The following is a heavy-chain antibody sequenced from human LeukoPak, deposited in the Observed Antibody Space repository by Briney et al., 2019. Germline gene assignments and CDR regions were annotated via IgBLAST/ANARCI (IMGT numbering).Heavy chain of an antibody. J-gene: IGHJ4*02. V-gene: IGHV3-7*03. D-gene: IGHD3-10*01. CDR2: IKQDGSEK. CDR1: GFTFSSYW. CDR3: ASVWYYGSGSYGGGYFDY. Sequence: GGSLRLSCAASGFTFSSYWMSWVLQAPGKGLEWVANIKQDGSEKYYVDSVKGRFTISRDNAKNSLYLQMNSLRAEDTAVYYCASVWYYGSGSYGGGYFDYWGQGTLVTVSS.